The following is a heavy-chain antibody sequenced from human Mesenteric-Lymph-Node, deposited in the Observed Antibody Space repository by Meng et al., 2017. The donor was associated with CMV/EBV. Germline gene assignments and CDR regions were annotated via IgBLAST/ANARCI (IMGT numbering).Heavy chain of an antibody. CDR1: GFTFDKYW. J-gene: IGHJ4*02. V-gene: IGHV3-7*01. Sequence: GESLKISCAASGFTFDKYWMTWVRQAPGKGLEWVANIKEDGSEKNYVDSVKGQFTISRDNSKNSVSLQMSSLRVEDTSVYYCARWGGEGSTSGFDHWGQGTLVTVSS. D-gene: IGHD2/OR15-2a*01. CDR3: ARWGGEGSTSGFDH. CDR2: IKEDGSEK.